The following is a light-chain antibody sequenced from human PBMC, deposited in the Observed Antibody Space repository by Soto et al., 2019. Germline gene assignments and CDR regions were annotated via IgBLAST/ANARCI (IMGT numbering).Light chain of an antibody. J-gene: IGKJ2*01. CDR2: GAS. V-gene: IGKV1-39*01. Sequence: DIPMTQSPSSLSASVGDRVTITCRASQNITLFLNWYQQKAGKAPKLLIYGASSLEIGVPSRYSGGGSGTDFTLTISSLQPEEFVTYYCQQTHNTPYTFGQGTKLEI. CDR1: QNITLF. CDR3: QQTHNTPYT.